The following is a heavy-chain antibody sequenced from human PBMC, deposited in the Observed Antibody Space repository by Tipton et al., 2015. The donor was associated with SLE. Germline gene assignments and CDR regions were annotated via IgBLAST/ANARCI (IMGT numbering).Heavy chain of an antibody. Sequence: TLSLTCTVSGYSISSGYYWGWIRQPPGKGLEWIGSIYHSGSTYYNPSLKSRVTISVDTSKNQFSLKLSSVTAADTAVYYCARDGLLWFGESYYFDYWGQGTLVTVSS. V-gene: IGHV4-38-2*02. CDR3: ARDGLLWFGESYYFDY. J-gene: IGHJ4*02. D-gene: IGHD3-10*01. CDR2: IYHSGST. CDR1: GYSISSGYY.